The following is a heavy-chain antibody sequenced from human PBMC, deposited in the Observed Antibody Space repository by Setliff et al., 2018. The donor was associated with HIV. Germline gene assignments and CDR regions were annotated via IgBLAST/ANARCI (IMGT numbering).Heavy chain of an antibody. Sequence: SGGSLRLSCAASGFTFGDYAMSWVRQTPGKGLEWVGFIRSKAYGETTEYAASVKGRFTISRDDSKSIAYLQMNSLKTEDTGVYYCTRDERYYYDSSGYFDYWGQGTLVTVSS. CDR3: TRDERYYYDSSGYFDY. D-gene: IGHD3-22*01. CDR1: GFTFGDYA. J-gene: IGHJ4*02. V-gene: IGHV3-49*04. CDR2: IRSKAYGETT.